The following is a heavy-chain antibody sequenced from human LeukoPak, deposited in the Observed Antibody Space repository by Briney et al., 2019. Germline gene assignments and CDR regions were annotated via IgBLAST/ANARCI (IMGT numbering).Heavy chain of an antibody. J-gene: IGHJ4*02. V-gene: IGHV1-18*01. CDR1: GYTFTSYV. CDR3: ARDEVYCSSTSCRGNFDY. D-gene: IGHD2-2*01. CDR2: ISANNGKT. Sequence: ASVKVSCKASGYTFTSYVITWVRQAPGQGLEWMGWISANNGKTDYAQKLHGRVTMTTDTSTSTAYMELRSLRSEDTAVYYCARDEVYCSSTSCRGNFDYWGQGTLVTVSS.